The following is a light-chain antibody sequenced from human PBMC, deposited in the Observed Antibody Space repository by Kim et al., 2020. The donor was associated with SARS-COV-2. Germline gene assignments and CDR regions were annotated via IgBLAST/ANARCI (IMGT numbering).Light chain of an antibody. J-gene: IGKJ4*01. CDR2: KAS. V-gene: IGKV1-5*03. Sequence: ASVGDRVPITCRASQSISSSLAWYQQKPGKAPKVLIYKASHLESGVTSRFSGSGSGTEFTLTIINLQPDDLATYYCQQCHASPLTFGGGTRLEI. CDR1: QSISSS. CDR3: QQCHASPLT.